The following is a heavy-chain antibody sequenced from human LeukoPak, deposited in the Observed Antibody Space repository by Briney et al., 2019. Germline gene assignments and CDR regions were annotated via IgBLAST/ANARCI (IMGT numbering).Heavy chain of an antibody. CDR3: AKDPSPSGSYYSDY. Sequence: GGSLRLSCAASGFTFSSYGMHWVRQAPGKGLEWVAVISYDGSNKYYADSVKGRLTISRDNSKNTLYLQMNSLRAEDTAVYYCAKDPSPSGSYYSDYWGQGTLVTVSS. CDR1: GFTFSSYG. CDR2: ISYDGSNK. V-gene: IGHV3-30*18. D-gene: IGHD1-26*01. J-gene: IGHJ4*02.